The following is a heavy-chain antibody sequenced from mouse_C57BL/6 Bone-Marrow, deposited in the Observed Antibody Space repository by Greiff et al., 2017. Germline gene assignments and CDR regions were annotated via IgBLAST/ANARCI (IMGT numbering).Heavy chain of an antibody. J-gene: IGHJ4*01. CDR1: GYTFTSYW. Sequence: QVHVKQPGAELVKPGASVKMSCKASGYTFTSYWITWVKQRPGQGLEWIGDIYPGSGSTNYNEKFKSKATLTVDTSSSTAYMQLSSLTSEDSAVYYCASKGIYYDYDENYYAMDYWGQGTSVTVSS. CDR2: IYPGSGST. D-gene: IGHD2-4*01. V-gene: IGHV1-55*01. CDR3: ASKGIYYDYDENYYAMDY.